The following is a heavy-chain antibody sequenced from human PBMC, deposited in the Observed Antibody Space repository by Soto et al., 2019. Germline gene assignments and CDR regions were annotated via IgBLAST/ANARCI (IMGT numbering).Heavy chain of an antibody. CDR1: GYIFINYG. CDR2: ISPYNENT. D-gene: IGHD3-22*01. J-gene: IGHJ4*02. V-gene: IGHV1-18*04. Sequence: QVHLVQSGGEVRQPGASVKVSCEASGYIFINYGLSWVRQAPGQGLEWIGWISPYNENTNLAQKFQGRVTMTTDTSTNTAYMELRSLRSDDTALYYCAREREARYYASSGSDLDYWGQGTVVTVSS. CDR3: AREREARYYASSGSDLDY.